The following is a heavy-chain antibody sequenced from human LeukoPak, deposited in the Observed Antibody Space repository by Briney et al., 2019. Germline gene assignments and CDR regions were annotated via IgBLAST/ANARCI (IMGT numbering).Heavy chain of an antibody. CDR3: ARGRYSGFDL. CDR1: GDSVSTNSVA. J-gene: IGHJ3*01. D-gene: IGHD2-15*01. CDR2: TYYRSKWNN. V-gene: IGHV6-1*01. Sequence: SQTLSLTCAISGDSVSTNSVAWNWIRQSPSRGLEWLGRTYYRSKWNNDYAVSVKSRITINPDTSKNQFSLQLNSVTPYDTALYYCARGRYSGFDLWGQGTMVTVSS.